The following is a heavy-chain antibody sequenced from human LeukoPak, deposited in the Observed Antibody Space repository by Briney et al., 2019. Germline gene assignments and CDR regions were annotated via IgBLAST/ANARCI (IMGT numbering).Heavy chain of an antibody. D-gene: IGHD2-15*01. V-gene: IGHV4-34*01. CDR3: ARDRAGYCGGGSCYSGSWFDP. Sequence: PSETLSLTCAVYGGSFSGYYWSWIRQPPGKGLEWIGEINHSGSTNYNPSLKSRVTISVDMSKNQCSLKLSSVTAADTAVYYCARDRAGYCGGGSCYSGSWFDPWGQGTLVTVSS. CDR1: GGSFSGYY. J-gene: IGHJ5*02. CDR2: INHSGST.